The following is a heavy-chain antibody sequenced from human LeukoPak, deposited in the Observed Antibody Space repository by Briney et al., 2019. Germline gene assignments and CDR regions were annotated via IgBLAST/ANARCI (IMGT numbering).Heavy chain of an antibody. CDR2: INPDGSTT. CDR3: ARTNGYYFDY. CDR1: GFTFSSYW. Sequence: GGSLRLSCAASGFTFSSYWMHWVRQAPGKGLVWVSRINPDGSTTTYADSVRGRFTISRDNAKNTLYLQMNGLRAEDTAVYYCARTNGYYFDYWGQGTLVTVSS. J-gene: IGHJ4*02. V-gene: IGHV3-74*01. D-gene: IGHD2-8*01.